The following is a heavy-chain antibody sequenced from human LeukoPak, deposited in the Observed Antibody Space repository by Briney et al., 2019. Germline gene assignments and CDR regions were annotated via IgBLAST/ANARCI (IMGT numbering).Heavy chain of an antibody. J-gene: IGHJ4*02. D-gene: IGHD3-10*01. CDR2: ISGSGGST. V-gene: IGHV3-23*01. CDR3: AKDTINYYGALGY. Sequence: GGSLRLSCAASGFTVSSNYMSWVRQAPGKGLEWVSAISGSGGSTYYADSVKGRFTISRDNSKNTLYLQMNSLRAEDTAVYYCAKDTINYYGALGYWGQGTLVTVSS. CDR1: GFTVSSNY.